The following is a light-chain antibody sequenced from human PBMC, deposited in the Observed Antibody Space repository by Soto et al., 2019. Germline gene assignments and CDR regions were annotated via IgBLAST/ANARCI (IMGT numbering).Light chain of an antibody. V-gene: IGLV2-23*01. CDR1: SRDVGSYNL. Sequence: QSALTQSASVSGSPGPSITISCTGTSRDVGSYNLVSWYQQHPGKAPKLMIYEDTERPSRISNHFSGSKSGNTASLTISGLKADDEGDYYCCSYAGSSNWVFGGGTKLAVL. J-gene: IGLJ3*02. CDR2: EDT. CDR3: CSYAGSSNWV.